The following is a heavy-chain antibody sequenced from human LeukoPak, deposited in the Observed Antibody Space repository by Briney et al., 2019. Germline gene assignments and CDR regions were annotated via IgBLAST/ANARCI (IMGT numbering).Heavy chain of an antibody. V-gene: IGHV4-59*08. CDR1: GGSISSYY. Sequence: SETLSLTCTVSGGSISSYYWSWIRQPPGKGLEWIGYIYYSGSTNYNPSLKSRVTISVDTSKNQFSLKLSSVTAADTAVYYCARPAYEHDFWSGYYNNYFDYWGQGTLVTVSS. CDR3: ARPAYEHDFWSGYYNNYFDY. D-gene: IGHD3-3*01. CDR2: IYYSGST. J-gene: IGHJ4*02.